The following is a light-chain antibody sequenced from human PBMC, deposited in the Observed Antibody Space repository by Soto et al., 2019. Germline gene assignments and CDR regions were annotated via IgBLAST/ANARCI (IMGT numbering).Light chain of an antibody. CDR2: GAS. CDR3: QQTYSTLVS. V-gene: IGKV3-20*01. CDR1: ESISRDY. J-gene: IGKJ4*01. Sequence: EIVLTQSPGTLSLSPGQRATLSCRASESISRDYLAWYQQRLGQAPRLLIYGASSGATGIPDRFSGSGSGTDFTLTISSLQPEDSGTYYCQQTYSTLVSFGGGTKVEIK.